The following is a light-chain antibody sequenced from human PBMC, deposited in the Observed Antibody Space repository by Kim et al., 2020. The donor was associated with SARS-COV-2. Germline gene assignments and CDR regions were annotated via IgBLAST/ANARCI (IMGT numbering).Light chain of an antibody. Sequence: SGALGKTASITCGGDNIGSKHVHWYQQKAGQAPVLVIYRDSSRPAEIPERFSGSNSGNTATLTVSRAQAGDEADYYCQVWDNNTWVFGAGTQLTVL. V-gene: IGLV3-9*01. CDR1: NIGSKH. J-gene: IGLJ3*02. CDR2: RDS. CDR3: QVWDNNTWV.